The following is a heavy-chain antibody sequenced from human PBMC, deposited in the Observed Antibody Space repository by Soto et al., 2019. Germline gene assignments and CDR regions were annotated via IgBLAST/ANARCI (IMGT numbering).Heavy chain of an antibody. CDR3: ARSIDYDFWSGYSGHYGMDV. V-gene: IGHV4-4*02. D-gene: IGHD3-3*01. J-gene: IGHJ6*02. CDR2: IYHSGST. Sequence: PSETLSLTCAVSGGSISSSNWWSWVRQPPGKGLEWIGEIYHSGSTNYNPSLKSRVTISVDKSKNQFSLKLSSVTAADTAVYYCARSIDYDFWSGYSGHYGMDVWGQGTTVTVSS. CDR1: GGSISSSNW.